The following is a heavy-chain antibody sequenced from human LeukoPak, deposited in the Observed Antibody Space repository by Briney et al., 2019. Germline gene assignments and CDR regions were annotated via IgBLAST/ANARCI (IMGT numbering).Heavy chain of an antibody. Sequence: GGSLRLSCAASGFTFSSYWMHWVRQAPGKGLVWVSRINSDGGSTSYADSVKGRFTISRDNAKNTLYLQMNSLRAEDTAVYYCARDPTTHDAFDIWGQGTMVTVSS. CDR3: ARDPTTHDAFDI. CDR1: GFTFSSYW. CDR2: INSDGGST. D-gene: IGHD4-17*01. V-gene: IGHV3-74*01. J-gene: IGHJ3*02.